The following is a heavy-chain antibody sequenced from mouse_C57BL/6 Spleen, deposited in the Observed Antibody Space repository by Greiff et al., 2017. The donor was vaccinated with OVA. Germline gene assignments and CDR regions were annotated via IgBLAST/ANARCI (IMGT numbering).Heavy chain of an antibody. Sequence: EVQVVESGPELVKPGASVKISCKASGYSFTGYYMNWVKQSPEKSLEWIGEINPSTGGTTYNQKFKAKATLTVDKSSSTAYMQLKSLTSEDSAVYYCARWGFYDGYYGYFDYWGQGTTLTVSS. J-gene: IGHJ2*01. V-gene: IGHV1-42*01. CDR1: GYSFTGYY. CDR2: INPSTGGT. D-gene: IGHD2-3*01. CDR3: ARWGFYDGYYGYFDY.